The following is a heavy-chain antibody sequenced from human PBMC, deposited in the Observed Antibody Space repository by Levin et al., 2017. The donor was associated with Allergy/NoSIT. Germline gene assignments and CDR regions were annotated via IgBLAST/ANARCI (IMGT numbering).Heavy chain of an antibody. D-gene: IGHD6-13*01. V-gene: IGHV3-66*01. CDR1: GFTVSSNY. Sequence: GGSLRLSCAASGFTVSSNYMSWVRQAPGKGLEWVSFIYSGGSTYYADSVKGRFTISRDNSKNTVYLQMNSLRAEGTAIYYCARESYSSSSYWGQGTLVTVSS. CDR3: ARESYSSSSY. J-gene: IGHJ4*02. CDR2: IYSGGST.